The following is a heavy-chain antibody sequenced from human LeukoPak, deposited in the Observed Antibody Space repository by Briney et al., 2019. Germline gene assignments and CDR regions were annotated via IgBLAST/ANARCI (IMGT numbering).Heavy chain of an antibody. CDR1: GYTFTGYY. D-gene: IGHD2-2*01. V-gene: IGHV1-2*02. Sequence: ASVKVSCKASGYTFTGYYMHWVRQAPGQGLEWMGWINTNSGGTNYAQKFQGRVTMTRDTSISTAYMELSRLRSDDTAVYYCARDSPPYCSSTSCVFDPWGQGTLVTVTS. J-gene: IGHJ5*02. CDR3: ARDSPPYCSSTSCVFDP. CDR2: INTNSGGT.